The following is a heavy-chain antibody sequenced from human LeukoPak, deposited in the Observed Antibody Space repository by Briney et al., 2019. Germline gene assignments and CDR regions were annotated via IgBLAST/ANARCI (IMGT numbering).Heavy chain of an antibody. D-gene: IGHD3-22*01. CDR1: GFTFNYYA. Sequence: PGGSLRLSCAASGFTFNYYAMTWVRQAPGKGLEGVSSISTRSTYIYYADSLQGRFPLPRDHAEHSLYLQMNSLRAEATAVYYCARVLRYDNSGHDSFDIWGQGPMVIVSS. V-gene: IGHV3-21*01. J-gene: IGHJ3*02. CDR3: ARVLRYDNSGHDSFDI. CDR2: ISTRSTYI.